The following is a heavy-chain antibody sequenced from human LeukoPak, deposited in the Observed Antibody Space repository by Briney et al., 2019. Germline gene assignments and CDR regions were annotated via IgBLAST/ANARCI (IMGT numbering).Heavy chain of an antibody. CDR3: ARHGATVPFDY. D-gene: IGHD1-26*01. CDR2: IYYSGST. J-gene: IGHJ4*02. V-gene: IGHV4-59*08. Sequence: PSETLSLTCTVSGGSISSYYWSWIRQPPGKGLEWIGYIYYSGSTNYNPSLKSRVTISVDTSRNQFSLKLSSVTAADTAVYYCARHGATVPFDYWGQGTLVTVSS. CDR1: GGSISSYY.